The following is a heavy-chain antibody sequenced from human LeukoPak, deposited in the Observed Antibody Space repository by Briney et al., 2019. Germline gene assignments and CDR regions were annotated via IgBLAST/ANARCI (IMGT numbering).Heavy chain of an antibody. CDR2: ISSSGSTI. Sequence: GGSLRLSCAASGLTLSDYYMSWIRQAPGKGPEWISYISSSGSTIYYADSVKGRFAISRDSAKNSLYLQMDSLRVEDTAVYYCARDKPGIAAATFDHWGQGTLVTVSS. D-gene: IGHD6-13*01. J-gene: IGHJ4*02. V-gene: IGHV3-11*01. CDR1: GLTLSDYY. CDR3: ARDKPGIAAATFDH.